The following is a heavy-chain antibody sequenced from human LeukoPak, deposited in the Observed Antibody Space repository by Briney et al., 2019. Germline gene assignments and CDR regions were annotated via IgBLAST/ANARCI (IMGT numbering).Heavy chain of an antibody. CDR1: SFTFSSYE. Sequence: GGSLRLSCAASSFTFSSYEMNWVRQAPGKGLEWVSYISSSGSTIYYADSVKGRFTISRDNAKNSLYLQMNSLRAEDTAVYYCARDSSGWYYFDYWGQGTLVTVSS. CDR2: ISSSGSTI. CDR3: ARDSSGWYYFDY. D-gene: IGHD6-19*01. J-gene: IGHJ4*02. V-gene: IGHV3-48*03.